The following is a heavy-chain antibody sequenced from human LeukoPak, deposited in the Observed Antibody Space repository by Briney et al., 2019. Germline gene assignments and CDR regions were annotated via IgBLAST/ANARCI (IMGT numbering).Heavy chain of an antibody. V-gene: IGHV4-34*01. CDR3: ARVGAPHYYGMDV. Sequence: SETLSLTCAVYGGSFSGYYWSWIRQPPGKGLEWIGEINHSGSTNYNPSLKSRVTISVDTSKNQSSLKLSSVTAADTAVYYCARVGAPHYYGMDVWGKGTTVTVSS. CDR1: GGSFSGYY. J-gene: IGHJ6*04. CDR2: INHSGST. D-gene: IGHD4-17*01.